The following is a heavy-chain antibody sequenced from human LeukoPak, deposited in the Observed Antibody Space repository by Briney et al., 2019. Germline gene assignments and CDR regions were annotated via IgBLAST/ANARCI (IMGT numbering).Heavy chain of an antibody. D-gene: IGHD3-9*01. CDR3: ARDGELRYFDWLSHYYYYMDV. J-gene: IGHJ6*03. CDR2: ISAYNGNT. V-gene: IGHV1-18*04. Sequence: ASVKVSCKASGYTFTGYYMHWVRQAPGQGLEWMGWISAYNGNTNYAQKLQGRVTMTTDTSTSTAYMELRSLRSDDTAVYYCARDGELRYFDWLSHYYYYMDVWGKGTTVTVSS. CDR1: GYTFTGYY.